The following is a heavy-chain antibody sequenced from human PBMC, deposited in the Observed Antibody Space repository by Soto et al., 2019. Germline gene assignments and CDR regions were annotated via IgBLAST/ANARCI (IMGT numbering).Heavy chain of an antibody. CDR3: ASAPGYSSSS. D-gene: IGHD6-13*01. CDR1: GFTFSSYA. CDR2: ISYDGSNK. Sequence: QVQLGESGGGVVQPGRSLRLSCAASGFTFSSYAMHWVRQAPGKGLEWVAVISYDGSNKYYADSVKGRFTISRDNSKNTLYLQMNSLRAEDTAVYYCASAPGYSSSSWGQGTLVTVSS. V-gene: IGHV3-30-3*01. J-gene: IGHJ5*02.